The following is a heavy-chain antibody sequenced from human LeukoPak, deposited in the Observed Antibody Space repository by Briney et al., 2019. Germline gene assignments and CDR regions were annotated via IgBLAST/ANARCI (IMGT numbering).Heavy chain of an antibody. CDR2: IYHSGST. CDR3: ATGRYLRFFDY. J-gene: IGHJ4*02. V-gene: IGHV4-38-2*02. D-gene: IGHD3-16*02. CDR1: GYSISSGYY. Sequence: SETLSLTCTVSGYSISSGYYWGWIRQPPGKGLEWIGSIYHSGSTYYNPSLKSRVTLSVDTSKNQFSLKLSSVTAADTAVYYCATGRYLRFFDYWGQGTLVTVSS.